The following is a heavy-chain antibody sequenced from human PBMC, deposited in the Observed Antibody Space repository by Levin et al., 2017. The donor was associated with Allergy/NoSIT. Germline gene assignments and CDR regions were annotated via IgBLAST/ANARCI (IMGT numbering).Heavy chain of an antibody. Sequence: SQTLSLTCTVSGGSISSYYWSWIRQPPGKGLEWIGYIYYSGSTNYNPSLKSRVTISVDTSKNQFSLKLSSVTAADTAVYYCARVWDSSSWYGGWFDPWGQGTLVTVSS. CDR2: IYYSGST. CDR1: GGSISSYY. J-gene: IGHJ5*02. D-gene: IGHD6-13*01. CDR3: ARVWDSSSWYGGWFDP. V-gene: IGHV4-59*01.